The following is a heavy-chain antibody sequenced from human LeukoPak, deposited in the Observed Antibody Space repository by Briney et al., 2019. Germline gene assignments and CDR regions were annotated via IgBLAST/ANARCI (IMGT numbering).Heavy chain of an antibody. CDR3: ARDSSSWAFDP. J-gene: IGHJ5*02. CDR1: GFTFSSYS. CDR2: ISSSSSYI. Sequence: GGSLRLSCAASGFTFSSYSMNWVRQAPGRGLEWVSSISSSSSYIYYADSVKGRFTISRDNAKNSLYLQMNSLRAEDTAVYYCARDSSSWAFDPWGQGTLVTVSS. D-gene: IGHD6-13*01. V-gene: IGHV3-21*01.